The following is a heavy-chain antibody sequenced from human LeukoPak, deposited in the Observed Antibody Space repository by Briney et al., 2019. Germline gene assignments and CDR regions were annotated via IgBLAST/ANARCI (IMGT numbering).Heavy chain of an antibody. CDR2: ISSNGGIT. Sequence: GGSLRLSCAASGFTFSRYAMHWVRQAPGKGLEHASAISSNGGITYYANSVKGRFTISRDNSKNTLYPQMGSLRAEDMAVYYCARVGGSLPDAFDIWGQGTMVTVPS. CDR3: ARVGGSLPDAFDI. J-gene: IGHJ3*02. V-gene: IGHV3-64*01. D-gene: IGHD2-15*01. CDR1: GFTFSRYA.